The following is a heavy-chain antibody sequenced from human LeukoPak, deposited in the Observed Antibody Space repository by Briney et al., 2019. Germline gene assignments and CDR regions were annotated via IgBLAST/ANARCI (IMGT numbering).Heavy chain of an antibody. D-gene: IGHD5-18*01. CDR1: GFTFSSYG. V-gene: IGHV3-30*03. Sequence: GGSLRLSCAASGFTFSSYGMHWVRQAPGKGLEWVAVISYDGSNKYYADSVKGRFTISRDNSKNTLYLQMNSLRAEDTAVYYCASYTAKHLFGYWGQGTLVTVSS. CDR2: ISYDGSNK. CDR3: ASYTAKHLFGY. J-gene: IGHJ4*02.